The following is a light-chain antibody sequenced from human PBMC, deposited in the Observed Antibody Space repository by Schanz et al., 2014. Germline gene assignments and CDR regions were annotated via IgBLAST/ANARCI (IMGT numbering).Light chain of an antibody. CDR1: TGAVTSGYF. CDR2: SIN. J-gene: IGLJ3*02. CDR3: LLYYGAAWV. V-gene: IGLV7-43*01. Sequence: QAVVTQEPSLTVSPGGTVTLTCASSTGAVTSGYFPNWFLQKPGQAPRALIYSINNKHSWTPARFSGSLLGGKAALTLSGAQPEDEAEYYCLLYYGAAWVFGGGTQLTVL.